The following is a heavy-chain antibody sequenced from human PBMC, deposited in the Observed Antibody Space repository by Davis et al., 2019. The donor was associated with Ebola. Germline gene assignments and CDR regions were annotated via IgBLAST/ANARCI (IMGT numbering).Heavy chain of an antibody. CDR1: GFTFNIFD. V-gene: IGHV3-30*02. CDR3: TKGQGYFLDY. Sequence: GESLKISCAASGFTFNIFDMHWVRQAPGRGLEWVAFISYDGRNKYYADSVKGRFTFSRDNSKNTLYLQMDTLRVEDTALYYCTKGQGYFLDYWGQGTLVTVSS. D-gene: IGHD6-13*01. CDR2: ISYDGRNK. J-gene: IGHJ4*02.